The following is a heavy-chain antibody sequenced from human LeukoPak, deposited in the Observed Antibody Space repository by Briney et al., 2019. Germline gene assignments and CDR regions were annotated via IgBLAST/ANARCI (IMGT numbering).Heavy chain of an antibody. Sequence: GGSLRLSCAASGFTFSSYWMSWVRQAPGKGLEWVANIKEDGSEKYYVDSVKGRFTISRDNAKNTLYLQMNSLRAEDTAVYYCAREVGILKNIVVVPAARGGMYYFDYWGQGTLVTVSS. V-gene: IGHV3-7*03. J-gene: IGHJ4*02. D-gene: IGHD2-2*01. CDR1: GFTFSSYW. CDR3: AREVGILKNIVVVPAARGGMYYFDY. CDR2: IKEDGSEK.